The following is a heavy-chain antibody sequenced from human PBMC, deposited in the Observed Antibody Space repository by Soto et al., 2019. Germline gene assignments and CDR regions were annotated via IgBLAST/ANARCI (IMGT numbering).Heavy chain of an antibody. V-gene: IGHV5-51*01. Sequence: PGESLKISCKGSGYSSTSYWIGWVRQMPGKGLEWMGIIYPGDSDTRYSPSFQGQVTISADKSISTAYLQWSSLKASDTAMYYCARLSGRYFDWLLPYSDYWGQGTLVTVSS. CDR3: ARLSGRYFDWLLPYSDY. J-gene: IGHJ4*02. CDR1: GYSSTSYW. D-gene: IGHD3-9*01. CDR2: IYPGDSDT.